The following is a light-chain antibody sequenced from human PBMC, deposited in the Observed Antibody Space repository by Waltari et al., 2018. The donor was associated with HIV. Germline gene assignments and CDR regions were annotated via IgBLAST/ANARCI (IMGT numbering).Light chain of an antibody. CDR2: EAS. Sequence: QSALTQPASVSGSPGQSITISCTGTSSDIGGHNYVSWYQQHPGKAPKLMIYEASNRPSGVSNRFSGSKSGNSASLTISGLQPEDEADYYCGSYTTSSTPYVFGTGTKVTVL. CDR3: GSYTTSSTPYV. CDR1: SSDIGGHNY. V-gene: IGLV2-14*01. J-gene: IGLJ1*01.